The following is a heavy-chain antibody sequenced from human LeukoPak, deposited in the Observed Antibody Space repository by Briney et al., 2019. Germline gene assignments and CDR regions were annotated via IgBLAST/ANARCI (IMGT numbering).Heavy chain of an antibody. V-gene: IGHV1-2*02. J-gene: IGHJ4*02. D-gene: IGHD2-15*01. CDR3: ARDGPAQVVDFDY. CDR1: GYTFTGSGWY. Sequence: ASVKVSCKASGYTFTGSGWYLYWLRQAPGQGLECVGWIHPNNGATLYAQKFQGRVAMTTDTSISTAYMELSRLRPDDTAMYYCARDGPAQVVDFDYWGQGTLVTVSS. CDR2: IHPNNGAT.